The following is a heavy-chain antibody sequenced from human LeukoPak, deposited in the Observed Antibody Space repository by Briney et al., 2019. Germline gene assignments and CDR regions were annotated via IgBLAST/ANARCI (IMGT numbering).Heavy chain of an antibody. V-gene: IGHV3-20*04. Sequence: GGSLRLSCAASGFTFDDYGMSWVRQAPGKGLEWVSGINWNGGSTGYADSVKGRFTISRDNAKNSLYLQMNSLRAEDTALYYCARDRSSGYYYVDAFDIWGQGTMVTVSS. CDR3: ARDRSSGYYYVDAFDI. CDR1: GFTFDDYG. D-gene: IGHD3-22*01. CDR2: INWNGGST. J-gene: IGHJ3*02.